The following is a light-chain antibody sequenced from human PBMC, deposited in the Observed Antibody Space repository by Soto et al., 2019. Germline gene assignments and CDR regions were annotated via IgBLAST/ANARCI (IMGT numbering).Light chain of an antibody. CDR1: SSDVGAYDY. Sequence: QSALTQPPSASGSPGQSVTISCTGTSSDVGAYDYVSWYQQHPGKAPKLMIYEVSNRPSGVSNRFSGSKSGNTASLTISGLQAEDEADYYCSSYTSSSTLDVFGTVTKLTVL. V-gene: IGLV2-14*01. CDR2: EVS. J-gene: IGLJ1*01. CDR3: SSYTSSSTLDV.